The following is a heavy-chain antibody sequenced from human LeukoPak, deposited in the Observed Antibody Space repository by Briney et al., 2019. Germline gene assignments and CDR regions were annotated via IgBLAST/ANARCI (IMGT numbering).Heavy chain of an antibody. Sequence: GGSLRLSCAASGLTVSSNYMSWVRQAPGKGLEWVAVIFSGDNTYYADSVKGRFTISRHNSRNTLYLQMNSLRPEDTALYYCAREGDTFDIWGQGTMVTVSS. CDR1: GLTVSSNY. CDR2: IFSGDNT. J-gene: IGHJ3*02. V-gene: IGHV3-53*04. CDR3: AREGDTFDI.